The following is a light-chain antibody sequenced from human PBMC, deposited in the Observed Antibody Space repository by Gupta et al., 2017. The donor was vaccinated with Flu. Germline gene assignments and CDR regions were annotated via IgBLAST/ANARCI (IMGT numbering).Light chain of an antibody. CDR2: DAS. V-gene: IGKV3-11*01. Sequence: TPSFPPGRAAPSSSRGSHVVSSYLAWYQQKPGQAPRLLIYDASSRATGIPARFSGSGSGTDFTLTISSLEPEDFAVYYCQQRGNWPVTFGLGTKLEIK. CDR1: HVVSSY. CDR3: QQRGNWPVT. J-gene: IGKJ2*01.